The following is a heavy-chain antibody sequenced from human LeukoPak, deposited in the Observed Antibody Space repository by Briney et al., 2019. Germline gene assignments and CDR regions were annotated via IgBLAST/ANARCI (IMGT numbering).Heavy chain of an antibody. D-gene: IGHD3-10*01. Sequence: ASVKVSCKASGYTFTTYDINWVRQATGQGLEWMGWMNPNSGNTGYAQKFQGRVTMTRNTSISTAYMELSSLGSEDTAVYYCTRGGSGSYFWFDPWGQGTLVTVSS. CDR1: GYTFTTYD. J-gene: IGHJ5*02. V-gene: IGHV1-8*01. CDR3: TRGGSGSYFWFDP. CDR2: MNPNSGNT.